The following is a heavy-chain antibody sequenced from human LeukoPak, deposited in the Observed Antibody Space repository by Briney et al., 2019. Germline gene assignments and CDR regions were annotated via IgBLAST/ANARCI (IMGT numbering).Heavy chain of an antibody. CDR3: ARDVRWLRFLFEY. Sequence: PGGSLRLSCAASGFTFSSYSMNWVRQAPGKGLEWVSYISGTSTTIYYADSMKGRFTISRDNAKNSLYLQMNSLRNDDTAVHYCARDVRWLRFLFEYWGQGTLVTVSS. V-gene: IGHV3-48*02. CDR2: ISGTSTTI. D-gene: IGHD5-12*01. J-gene: IGHJ4*02. CDR1: GFTFSSYS.